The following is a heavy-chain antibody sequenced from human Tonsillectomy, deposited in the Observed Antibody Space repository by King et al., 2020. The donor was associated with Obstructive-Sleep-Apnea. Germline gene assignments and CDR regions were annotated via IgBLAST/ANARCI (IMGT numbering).Heavy chain of an antibody. CDR2: IFSNDEK. CDR3: ARGSYVWGSYRYFLVDFDI. D-gene: IGHD3-16*02. V-gene: IGHV2-26*01. J-gene: IGHJ3*02. Sequence: TLKESGPVLVKPTETLTLTCTVSGFSLSNARMGVSWIRQPPGKALEWLAHIFSNDEKSYSTSLKSRLTISKDTSKSQVVLTMTNMDPVDTATYYCARGSYVWGSYRYFLVDFDIWGHGTMVTVSS. CDR1: GFSLSNARMG.